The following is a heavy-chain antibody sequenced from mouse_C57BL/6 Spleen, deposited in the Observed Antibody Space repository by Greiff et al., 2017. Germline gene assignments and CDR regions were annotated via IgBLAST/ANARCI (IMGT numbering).Heavy chain of an antibody. Sequence: VQLQQPGAELVKPGASVKLSCKASGYTFTSYWMQWVKQRPGQGLEWIGEIDPSDSYTNYNQKFKGKATLTVDTSSSTAYMQLSSLTSEDSAVYYCARQGLITTVVPYYFDYWGQGTTLTVSS. V-gene: IGHV1-50*01. CDR1: GYTFTSYW. CDR3: ARQGLITTVVPYYFDY. CDR2: IDPSDSYT. D-gene: IGHD1-1*01. J-gene: IGHJ2*01.